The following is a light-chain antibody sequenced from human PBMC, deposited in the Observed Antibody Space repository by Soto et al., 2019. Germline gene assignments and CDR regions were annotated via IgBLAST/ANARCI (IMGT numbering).Light chain of an antibody. Sequence: EIVLTQSPGILSLSPEESATRSCRASQNFGISYLAWYQQKPGQAPRLLIYDASNRATGIPARFSGSGSGTDFTLTISRLEPEDFAVYYCQQYGSSPPTFGQGTRLEI. CDR3: QQYGSSPPT. CDR1: QNFGISY. CDR2: DAS. V-gene: IGKV3-20*01. J-gene: IGKJ5*01.